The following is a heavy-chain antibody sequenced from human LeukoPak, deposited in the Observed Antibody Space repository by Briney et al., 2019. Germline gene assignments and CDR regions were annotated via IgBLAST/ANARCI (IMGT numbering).Heavy chain of an antibody. CDR1: GFTFSDYI. D-gene: IGHD3-16*01. V-gene: IGHV3-72*01. Sequence: GGSLTLSCAASGFTFSDYILDWVRQAPGKGLDWVGRIRRKGQSYTTEYAASVKGRFTVSRDDSKNSLYLHMNNLKTEDSAVYYCSRDGGEGGNSAFDIWGQGTLVTVSS. CDR2: IRRKGQSYTT. J-gene: IGHJ3*02. CDR3: SRDGGEGGNSAFDI.